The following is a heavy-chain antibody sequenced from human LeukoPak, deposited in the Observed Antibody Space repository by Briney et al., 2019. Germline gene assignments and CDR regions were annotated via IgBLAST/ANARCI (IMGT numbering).Heavy chain of an antibody. D-gene: IGHD6-13*01. CDR1: GFTFSSNW. CDR3: ASKAGLALDY. J-gene: IGHJ4*02. CDR2: INSDGRST. V-gene: IGHV3-74*01. Sequence: GGSLRLSCSAYGFTFSSNWMHWVRQAPGKGLVWVSRINSDGRSTSYADSVKGRFTISRDNAKNTLYLQMNSLRAEDTAVYYCASKAGLALDYWGQGTLVTVSS.